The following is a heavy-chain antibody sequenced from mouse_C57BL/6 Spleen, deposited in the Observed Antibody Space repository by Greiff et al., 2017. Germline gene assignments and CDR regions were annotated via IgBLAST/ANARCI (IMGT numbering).Heavy chain of an antibody. CDR1: GYSITSGYY. CDR3: ASYYGSSSYYYAMDY. V-gene: IGHV3-6*01. D-gene: IGHD1-1*01. Sequence: EVKLQESGPGLVKPSQSLSLTCSVTGYSITSGYYWNWIRQFPGNKLEWMGYISYDGSNNYNPSLKNRISITRDTSKNQFFLKLNSVTTEDTATYYCASYYGSSSYYYAMDYWGQGTSVTVSS. J-gene: IGHJ4*01. CDR2: ISYDGSN.